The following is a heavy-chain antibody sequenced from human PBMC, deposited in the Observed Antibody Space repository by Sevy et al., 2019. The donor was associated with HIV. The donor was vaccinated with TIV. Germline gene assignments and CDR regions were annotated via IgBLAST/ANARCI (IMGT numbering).Heavy chain of an antibody. V-gene: IGHV3-21*01. J-gene: IGHJ4*02. CDR2: ISSSRTYI. CDR3: ARDPSGGAFDY. D-gene: IGHD2-15*01. Sequence: RGSLRLSCAASGFTFSDYRMNWVRQAPGKGLEWVSSISSSRTYISYADSVKGRFTISRDNDKNSLYLQMNSLRAEDTAVYYCARDPSGGAFDYWGQGILVTVSS. CDR1: GFTFSDYR.